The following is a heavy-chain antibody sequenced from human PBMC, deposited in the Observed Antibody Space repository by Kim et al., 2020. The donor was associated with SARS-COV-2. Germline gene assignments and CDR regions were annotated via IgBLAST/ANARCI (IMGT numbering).Heavy chain of an antibody. J-gene: IGHJ4*02. CDR1: GLPFSIIV. V-gene: IGHV3-48*02. D-gene: IGHD1-1*01. Sequence: GGSLRLSCAVSGLPFSIIVMSSRRLPPGKGLEWIAYISRSGSAIVYSDSVNGRCTISRDEAKNSIFLQMNSLRDEDTAVYYCARDRTAFDYWGQGTLVTVSS. CDR3: ARDRTAFDY. CDR2: ISRSGSAI.